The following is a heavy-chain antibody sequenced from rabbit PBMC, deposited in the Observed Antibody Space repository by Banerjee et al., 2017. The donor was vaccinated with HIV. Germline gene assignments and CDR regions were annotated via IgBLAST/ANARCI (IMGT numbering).Heavy chain of an antibody. V-gene: IGHV1S40*01. J-gene: IGHJ6*01. CDR2: IYSGSSGNT. Sequence: QSLEESGGDLVKPGASLTLTCTASGFSFSSSQWICWVRQAPGKGLEWIGTIYSGSSGNTHYASWAKGRFTISKTSSTTVTLQMTSLTAADTATYFCAREGYGVSSYLGGPGTLVTVS. D-gene: IGHD8-1*01. CDR1: GFSFSSSQW. CDR3: AREGYGVSSYL.